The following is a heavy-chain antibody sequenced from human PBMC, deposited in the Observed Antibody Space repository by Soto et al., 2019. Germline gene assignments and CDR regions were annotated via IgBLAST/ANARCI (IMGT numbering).Heavy chain of an antibody. CDR2: IIDSGGST. CDR1: GFTFISCA. J-gene: IGHJ6*02. Sequence: GSLRLSCAASGFTFISCAMGWVLQAPGKGLEWVSDIIDSGGSTYYADSVKGRFTISRDNSKSTLYLQMNSLRAEDTALYYCAKGRSYYYYYGVDVWGQGTTVTVSS. V-gene: IGHV3-23*01. CDR3: AKGRSYYYYYGVDV.